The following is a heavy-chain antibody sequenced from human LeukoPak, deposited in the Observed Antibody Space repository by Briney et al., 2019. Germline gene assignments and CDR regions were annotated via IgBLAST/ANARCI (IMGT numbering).Heavy chain of an antibody. J-gene: IGHJ4*02. Sequence: SETLSLTCTVSGGSISSGGYSWNWFRQHPGKGLEWIGYIYYSGSTFYNPSLKSRVSISLDTSKNQFSLKLTSVTAADTAVYYCARSRYYDILTGYAYWGQGTLVTVSS. D-gene: IGHD3-9*01. CDR1: GGSISSGGYS. CDR3: ARSRYYDILTGYAY. V-gene: IGHV4-31*03. CDR2: IYYSGST.